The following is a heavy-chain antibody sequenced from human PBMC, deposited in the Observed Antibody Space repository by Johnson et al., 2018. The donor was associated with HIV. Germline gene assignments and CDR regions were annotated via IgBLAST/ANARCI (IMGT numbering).Heavy chain of an antibody. J-gene: IGHJ3*02. CDR2: ISYDGSNK. CDR3: ARDFPSPLDAFDI. CDR1: GFTFSRFA. V-gene: IGHV3-30-3*01. Sequence: QVQLVESGGGVVQPGRSLRLACAASGFTFSRFAIHWVRQAPGKGLEWVAVISYDGSNKYYTDSVKGRFTISRDNSKNTLCLQMNSMRAEDTAVYYCARDFPSPLDAFDIWGQGTVVTVSS.